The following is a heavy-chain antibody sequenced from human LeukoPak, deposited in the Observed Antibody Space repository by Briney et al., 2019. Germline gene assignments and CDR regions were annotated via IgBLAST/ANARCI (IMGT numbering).Heavy chain of an antibody. V-gene: IGHV3-23*01. D-gene: IGHD2-2*01. CDR2: ISGSGGST. CDR3: AKDLIGDIVVVPAAGY. CDR1: GFTFSSYA. J-gene: IGHJ4*02. Sequence: GGSLRLSCAASGFTFSSYAMSWVRQAPGKGLEWVSAISGSGGSTYYADPVKGRFTISRDNSKNTLYLQMNSLRAEDTAVYYCAKDLIGDIVVVPAAGYWGQGTLVTVSS.